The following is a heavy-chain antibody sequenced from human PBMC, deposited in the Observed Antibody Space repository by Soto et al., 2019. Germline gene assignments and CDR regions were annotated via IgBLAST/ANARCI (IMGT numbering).Heavy chain of an antibody. CDR2: ISSSGSTI. Sequence: PGGSLRLSCAASGFTFSSYEMNWVRQAPGKGLEWVSYISSSGSTIYYADSVKGRFTISRDNAKNSLYLQMNSLRAEDTAVYYCASSITGTTNYGMDVWGQGTTVTV. J-gene: IGHJ6*02. CDR3: ASSITGTTNYGMDV. CDR1: GFTFSSYE. V-gene: IGHV3-48*03. D-gene: IGHD1-7*01.